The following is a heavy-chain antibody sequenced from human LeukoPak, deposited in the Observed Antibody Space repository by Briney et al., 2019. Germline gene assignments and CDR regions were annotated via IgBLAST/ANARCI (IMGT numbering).Heavy chain of an antibody. J-gene: IGHJ6*03. V-gene: IGHV4-34*01. CDR1: GGSFSGYY. CDR2: ISHSGSN. D-gene: IGHD2-8*01. CDR3: ARGKYIVLGPRGGDYYYMDV. Sequence: SETLSLTCAVYGGSFSGYYWSWIRQPPGKGLEWIGEISHSGSNNYNPSLERRVTISVDKPKKQFSLKLSSVNAAGKAVYYCARGKYIVLGPRGGDYYYMDVWGQGTTVTVSS.